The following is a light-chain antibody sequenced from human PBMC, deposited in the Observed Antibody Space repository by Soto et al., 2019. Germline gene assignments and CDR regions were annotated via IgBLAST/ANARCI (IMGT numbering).Light chain of an antibody. Sequence: DIQMTQSPSSVSASTGDRVTITCRASQDIRTNVAWYQQKPGKAPDLLIDAASTLQSGVPPRFSGSGSGTDFTLTISGLQPEDFAVYYCLQANRVPLSFGQGTRLEIK. V-gene: IGKV1-12*01. CDR2: AAS. CDR3: LQANRVPLS. CDR1: QDIRTN. J-gene: IGKJ5*01.